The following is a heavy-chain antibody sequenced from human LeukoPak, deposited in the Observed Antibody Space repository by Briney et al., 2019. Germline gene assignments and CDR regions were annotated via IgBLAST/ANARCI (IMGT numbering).Heavy chain of an antibody. CDR2: MNPNSGNT. Sequence: GASVKVSCKASGYTFTSYDINWVRQATGQGLEWMGWMNPNSGNTGYAQKFQGRVTMTRNTSISTAYMDLSSLRSEDTAVYYCARGGTAKYYDSGSYYIGWFDPWGQGTLVTVSS. CDR3: ARGGTAKYYDSGSYYIGWFDP. J-gene: IGHJ5*02. V-gene: IGHV1-8*02. CDR1: GYTFTSYD. D-gene: IGHD3-10*01.